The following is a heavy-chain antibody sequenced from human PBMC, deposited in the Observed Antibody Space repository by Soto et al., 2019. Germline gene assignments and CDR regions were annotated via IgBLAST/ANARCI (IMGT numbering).Heavy chain of an antibody. CDR2: INHSGST. CDR3: ASQTDGSGSVGEAFYYYYYYMDV. V-gene: IGHV4-34*01. CDR1: GGSFSGYY. D-gene: IGHD3-10*01. Sequence: SETLSLTCAVYGGSFSGYYWSWIRQPPGKGLEWIGEINHSGSTNYNPSLKSRVTISVDTSKNQFSLKLSSVTAADTAVYYCASQTDGSGSVGEAFYYYYYYMDVWGKGTTVTVSS. J-gene: IGHJ6*03.